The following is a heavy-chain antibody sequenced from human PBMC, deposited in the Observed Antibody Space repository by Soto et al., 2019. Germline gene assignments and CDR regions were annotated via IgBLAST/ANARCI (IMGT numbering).Heavy chain of an antibody. CDR3: AKDRNSYGLYYYGMDV. CDR2: ISYDGSNK. J-gene: IGHJ6*02. CDR1: GFTFSSYG. D-gene: IGHD5-18*01. V-gene: IGHV3-30*18. Sequence: QVQLVESGGGVVQPGRSLRLSCAASGFTFSSYGMHWVRQAPGKGLEWVAVISYDGSNKYYADSVKGRFTISRDNSKNTLDLQMNSLRAEDTAVYYCAKDRNSYGLYYYGMDVWGQGTTVTVSS.